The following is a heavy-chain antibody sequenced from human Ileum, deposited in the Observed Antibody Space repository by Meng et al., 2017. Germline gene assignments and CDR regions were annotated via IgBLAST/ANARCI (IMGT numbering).Heavy chain of an antibody. CDR3: VRDKFNWNDDYYFDY. J-gene: IGHJ4*02. D-gene: IGHD1-1*01. CDR2: IKPNTGGT. Sequence: GQLVQSGSELKKPGASVEVSCMTSGYTFTDYNMHWVRQAPGQGLEWMGRIKPNTGGTTYAQKFQGRVTVTRDTSINTVYVQLSSLTSDDTAMYYCVRDKFNWNDDYYFDYWGQGTLVTVSS. V-gene: IGHV1-2*06. CDR1: GYTFTDYN.